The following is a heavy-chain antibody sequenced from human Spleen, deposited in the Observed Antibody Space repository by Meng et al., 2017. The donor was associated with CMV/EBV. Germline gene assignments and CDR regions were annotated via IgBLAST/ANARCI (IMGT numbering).Heavy chain of an antibody. CDR2: IYYSGST. V-gene: IGHV4-39*07. D-gene: IGHD6-19*01. Sequence: SETLSLTCTVSGGSISSSSYYWGWIRQPPGKGLEWIGSIYYSGSTYYNPSLKSRVTISVDTSKNQFSLKLSSVTAADTAVYYCATQLEYSSGWYPGYWGQGTLVTVSS. CDR3: ATQLEYSSGWYPGY. CDR1: GGSISSSSYY. J-gene: IGHJ4*02.